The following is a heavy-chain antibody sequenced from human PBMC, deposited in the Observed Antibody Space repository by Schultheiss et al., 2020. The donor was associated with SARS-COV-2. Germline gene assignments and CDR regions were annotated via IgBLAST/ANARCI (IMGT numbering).Heavy chain of an antibody. V-gene: IGHV3-66*02. CDR2: FHPDDTT. CDR3: ARDAYYYDSSGSTPLWFDP. J-gene: IGHJ5*02. Sequence: GGSLRLSCAASGFTVSASYMSWVRQAPGKGLEWVSVFHPDDTTHYADSVKGRFTISRDNSKNTLYLQMNSLRAEDTAVYYCARDAYYYDSSGSTPLWFDPWGQGTLVTVSS. CDR1: GFTVSASY. D-gene: IGHD3-22*01.